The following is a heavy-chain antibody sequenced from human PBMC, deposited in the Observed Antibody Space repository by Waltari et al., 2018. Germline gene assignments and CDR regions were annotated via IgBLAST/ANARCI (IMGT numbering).Heavy chain of an antibody. D-gene: IGHD3-22*01. CDR3: ARESGYYDSSGYPLAHWYFDL. J-gene: IGHJ2*01. V-gene: IGHV4-61*02. Sequence: QVQLQESGPGLVKPSQTLSLTCTVSGGSISSGSYYWRWIRPPAGTGLGWIGRIHTSGSTNYNPSLKSRVTISVDTSKNQFSLKLSSVTAADTAVYYCARESGYYDSSGYPLAHWYFDLWGRGTLVTVSS. CDR2: IHTSGST. CDR1: GGSISSGSYY.